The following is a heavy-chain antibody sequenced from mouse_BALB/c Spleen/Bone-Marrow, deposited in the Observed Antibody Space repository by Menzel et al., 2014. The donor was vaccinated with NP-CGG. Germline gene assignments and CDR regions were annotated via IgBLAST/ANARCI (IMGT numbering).Heavy chain of an antibody. Sequence: VQLQQPGAELVKPGASVKSSSTASGFNIKDTYMHWVKQRPEQGLEWIGRIYPANGVTKYDPKFQGKATITADTSSNTAYLQLSSLTSEDTAVYYCARYGNGLMDYWGQGTSVTVSS. J-gene: IGHJ4*01. V-gene: IGHV14-3*02. CDR3: ARYGNGLMDY. CDR1: GFNIKDTY. D-gene: IGHD2-1*01. CDR2: IYPANGVT.